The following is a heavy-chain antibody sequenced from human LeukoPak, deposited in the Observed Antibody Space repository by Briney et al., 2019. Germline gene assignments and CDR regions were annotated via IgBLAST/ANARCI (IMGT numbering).Heavy chain of an antibody. D-gene: IGHD3-3*01. J-gene: IGHJ6*03. V-gene: IGHV1-18*01. CDR2: ISAYNGNT. CDR1: GYTFTSYG. Sequence: GASVKVSCKASGYTFTSYGISWVRQAPGQGLEWMGWISAYNGNTNYAQKLQGRVTMTTDTSTSTAYMELRSLRSDDTAVYYCARVPPAVRFLEWLPDYYMDVWGKGTTVTVSS. CDR3: ARVPPAVRFLEWLPDYYMDV.